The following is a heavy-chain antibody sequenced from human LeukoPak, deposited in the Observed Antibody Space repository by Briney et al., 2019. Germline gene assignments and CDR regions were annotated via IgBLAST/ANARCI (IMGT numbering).Heavy chain of an antibody. J-gene: IGHJ4*02. CDR1: GFTFSSYA. CDR3: AKGLHGVHEY. D-gene: IGHD4-17*01. V-gene: IGHV3-30*04. Sequence: GGSLRLSCAASGFTFSSYAMHWVRQAPGKGLEWVAVISYDGSNKYYADSVKGRFTISRDNSRNTLFLQMNSLRPEDTAIYYCAKGLHGVHEYWGQGTLVTVSS. CDR2: ISYDGSNK.